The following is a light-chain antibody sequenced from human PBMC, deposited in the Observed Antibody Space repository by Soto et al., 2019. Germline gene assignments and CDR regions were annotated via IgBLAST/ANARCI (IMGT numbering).Light chain of an antibody. CDR3: SSYTSSSTPLYG. V-gene: IGLV2-14*01. CDR2: EVS. CDR1: SSDVGGYNS. Sequence: QSVLTQPASVSGSPGQSITISCTGTSSDVGGYNSVSWYQQHPGKAPKLMIYEVSNRPPGVSNRFSGSKSGNTASLTISGLQAEDEADYYCSSYTSSSTPLYGFGTGTKLTVL. J-gene: IGLJ1*01.